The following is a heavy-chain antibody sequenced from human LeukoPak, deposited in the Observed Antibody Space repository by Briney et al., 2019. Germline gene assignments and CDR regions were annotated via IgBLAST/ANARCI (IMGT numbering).Heavy chain of an antibody. CDR2: IYYSGST. D-gene: IGHD3-10*01. CDR3: ARDIGVTVESNWFDP. CDR1: GGSISSSSYY. J-gene: IGHJ5*02. Sequence: SETLSLTCTVSGGSISSSSYYWGWIRQPPGKGLEWIGSIYYSGSTYYNPSLKSRVTISVDTSKNQFSLKLSSVTAADTAVYYCARDIGVTVESNWFDPWGQGTLVTVSS. V-gene: IGHV4-39*07.